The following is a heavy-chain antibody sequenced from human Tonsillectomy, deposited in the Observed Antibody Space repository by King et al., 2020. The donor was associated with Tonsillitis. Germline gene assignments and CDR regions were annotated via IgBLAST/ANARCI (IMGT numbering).Heavy chain of an antibody. CDR1: GFTFSDYA. D-gene: IGHD6-13*01. V-gene: IGHV3-23*04. Sequence: QLVQSGGGLVQPGGSLRLSCEGSGFTFSDYAMSWVRQGPGKGLGWVSFIKDIGSNKYNADSGKGRFTISRDNSKNTLYLQMDSRRDEETAVYYCAKGPIASAPHWYFDLWGRGTLVTVSS. J-gene: IGHJ2*01. CDR2: IKDIGSNK. CDR3: AKGPIASAPHWYFDL.